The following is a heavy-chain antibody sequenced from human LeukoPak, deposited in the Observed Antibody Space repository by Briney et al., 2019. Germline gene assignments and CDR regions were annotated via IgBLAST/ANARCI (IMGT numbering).Heavy chain of an antibody. CDR3: GRGGWVRKISVDS. J-gene: IGHJ4*02. V-gene: IGHV3-7*01. Sequence: GGSLRLSCAASLVTSCSDRTSAGPDAPRGGVWWGSNIKLDGSEKHNMHSAKGRFTISRDNAKNSLYIQKDRLRPADTPLYYCGRGGWVRKISVDSWGQGTLVTVSS. CDR1: LVTSCSDR. D-gene: IGHD1-14*01. CDR2: IKLDGSEK.